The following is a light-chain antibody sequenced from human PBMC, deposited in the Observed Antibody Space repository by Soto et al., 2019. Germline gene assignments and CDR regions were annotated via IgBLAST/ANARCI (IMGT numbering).Light chain of an antibody. J-gene: IGKJ1*01. CDR2: GAS. CDR3: QQYGSSPTWT. V-gene: IGKV3-20*01. Sequence: EIVLAQSPATLSLSPGERATLSCRASQSVNSNLAWYQQKPGQAPSLLIYGASTRATGIPDRFSGSGSGTDFTLTISGLEPEDSAVYYCQQYGSSPTWTFGQGTKVDNK. CDR1: QSVNSN.